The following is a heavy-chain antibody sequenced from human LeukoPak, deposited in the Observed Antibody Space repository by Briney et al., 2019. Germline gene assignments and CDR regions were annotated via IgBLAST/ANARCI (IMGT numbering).Heavy chain of an antibody. V-gene: IGHV1-18*01. J-gene: IGHJ5*02. CDR2: ISTSNGDT. Sequence: GASVKVSFRASVYTYTNSDITWVGQAPGQGLEWMGRISTSNGDTNYAAKLQGRVTMTTDTSTSTVYMELGSLTFDDTAVYFCARDPYHRLGPPLDLWGQGTLVTVSS. CDR1: VYTYTNSD. D-gene: IGHD7-27*01. CDR3: ARDPYHRLGPPLDL.